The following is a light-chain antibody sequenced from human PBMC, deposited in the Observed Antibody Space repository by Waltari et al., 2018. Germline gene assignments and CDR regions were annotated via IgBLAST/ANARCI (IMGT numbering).Light chain of an antibody. CDR1: SSDVGGYNH. CDR3: CSYAGSLVV. Sequence: QSALTQPRSVSGSPGQSVTISCTGTSSDVGGYNHVSWYQQHPGKAPKLMIYDVSKRPSGVPDRFSGSKSGNTASLTISGLQAEDEADYYCCSYAGSLVVFGGGTKLTVL. J-gene: IGLJ2*01. CDR2: DVS. V-gene: IGLV2-11*01.